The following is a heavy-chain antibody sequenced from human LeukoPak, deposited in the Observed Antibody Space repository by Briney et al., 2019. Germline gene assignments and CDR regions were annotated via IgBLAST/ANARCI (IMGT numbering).Heavy chain of an antibody. V-gene: IGHV3-21*04. CDR1: GFTFSSYS. CDR2: ISATGTYI. D-gene: IGHD5-12*01. J-gene: IGHJ6*03. CDR3: ARNGEGDSHYHYYYMDV. Sequence: GGSLRLSCAASGFTFSSYSMNWVRQAPGKGLEWVSSISATGTYIYYGDLVEGRFTISRDNAKSTLYLQMNSLRAEDTALYYCARNGEGDSHYHYYYMDVWGKGTTVTVSS.